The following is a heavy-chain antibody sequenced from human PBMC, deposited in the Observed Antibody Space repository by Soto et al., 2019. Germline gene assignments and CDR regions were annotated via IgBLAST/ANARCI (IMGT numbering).Heavy chain of an antibody. D-gene: IGHD2-15*01. CDR2: IKSKTDGETT. V-gene: IGHV3-15*01. Sequence: EVQLVESGGGLVKPGGSLRLSCAASGFTFNNAWMSWVRQAPGKGLEWVGLIKSKTDGETTDYAAPVKGRFTISRHDSKNTLYLQMNSLKTEDTAVYYCTPDFGGGSLSEGVWCQGTTVTVSS. J-gene: IGHJ6*02. CDR3: TPDFGGGSLSEGV. CDR1: GFTFNNAW.